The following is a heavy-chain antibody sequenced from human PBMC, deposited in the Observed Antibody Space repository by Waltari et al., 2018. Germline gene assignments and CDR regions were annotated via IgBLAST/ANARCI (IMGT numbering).Heavy chain of an antibody. J-gene: IGHJ6*03. CDR1: GYTFPTYD. Sequence: QVQLVESGAEVKEPGASVKVSCKSSGYTFPTYDINWVRQATGQGLEWMGWRNVDTGDTVYSHTFQGRVTLTRDTSLSTAYMELSSLTSEDTAVYYWARGGKQRSLPYYYMDVWGKGTTVTVSS. CDR2: RNVDTGDT. CDR3: ARGGKQRSLPYYYMDV. V-gene: IGHV1-8*01.